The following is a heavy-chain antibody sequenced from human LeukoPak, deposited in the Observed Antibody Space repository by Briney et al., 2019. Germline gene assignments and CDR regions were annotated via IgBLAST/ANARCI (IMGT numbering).Heavy chain of an antibody. CDR3: ARGYGGPGGFDT. CDR2: IYYSGST. V-gene: IGHV4-59*01. D-gene: IGHD4-23*01. Sequence: PSETLSLTCTVSGGSIRNYYWSWIRQSPGPQLEWVGFIYYSGSTNYNPSLKSPVTISLDTSKNQFSLKLNPVTAADTAVYYCARGYGGPGGFDTWGQGTMVTVSS. J-gene: IGHJ3*02. CDR1: GGSIRNYY.